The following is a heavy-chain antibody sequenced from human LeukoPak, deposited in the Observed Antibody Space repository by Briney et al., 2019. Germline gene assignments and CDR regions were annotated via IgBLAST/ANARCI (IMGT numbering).Heavy chain of an antibody. CDR1: GYTLTELS. CDR2: FDPEDGET. CDR3: ARDDDFGSYYYYGMDV. Sequence: ASVKVSCKVSGYTLTELSMHWVRQAPGKGLEWMGGFDPEDGETIYAQKFQGRVTMTEDTSTDTAYMELSSLRSEDTAVYYCARDDDFGSYYYYGMDVWGQGTTVTVSS. J-gene: IGHJ6*02. V-gene: IGHV1-24*01. D-gene: IGHD3-3*01.